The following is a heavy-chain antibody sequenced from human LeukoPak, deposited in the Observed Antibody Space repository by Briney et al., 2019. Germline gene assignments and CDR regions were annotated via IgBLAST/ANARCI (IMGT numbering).Heavy chain of an antibody. CDR1: GFNFRMYA. CDR2: IVGDGSST. J-gene: IGHJ4*02. CDR3: AKDSIYGDGKWDIDY. V-gene: IGHV3-23*01. D-gene: IGHD1-26*01. Sequence: GGSLRLSCAASGFNFRMYAMSWVRLAPGKGLEWVSGIVGDGSSTYYADSVKGRFTISKDYSKNTLYLQMNSLSAEDTAMYYCAKDSIYGDGKWDIDYWGPGTQVTVSS.